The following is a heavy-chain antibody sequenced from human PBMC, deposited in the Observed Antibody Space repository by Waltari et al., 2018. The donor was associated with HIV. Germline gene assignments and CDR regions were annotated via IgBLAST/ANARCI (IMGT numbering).Heavy chain of an antibody. CDR3: AGGHSAILYGLDV. D-gene: IGHD3-10*01. V-gene: IGHV4-34*01. CDR1: GGSFSGKF. J-gene: IGHJ6*02. CDR2: INDSGTT. Sequence: QVQLQQWGAGLLKTSETLSLTCGVSGGSFSGKFWTWLRQPPGKGLEWIGEINDSGTTNYNPSLKGRATMSVDTSKNYFSLKLRSVTAADTAVYYCAGGHSAILYGLDVWGQGTTVTASS.